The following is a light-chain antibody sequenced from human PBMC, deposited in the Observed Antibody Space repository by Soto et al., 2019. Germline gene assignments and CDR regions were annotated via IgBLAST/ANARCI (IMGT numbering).Light chain of an antibody. J-gene: IGLJ2*01. V-gene: IGLV2-14*01. CDR3: SSYTV. CDR2: EVS. CDR1: SSDVGGYNY. Sequence: QSALTQTASVSGSPGQSITISCTGTSSDVGGYNYVSWYQQHPGKAPKLMIYEVSNRPSGVSNRFSGSKSGNTASLTISGLQAEDEADYYCSSYTVFGGGTNVTVL.